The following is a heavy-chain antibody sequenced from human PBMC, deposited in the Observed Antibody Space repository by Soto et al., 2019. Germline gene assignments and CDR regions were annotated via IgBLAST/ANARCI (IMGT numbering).Heavy chain of an antibody. CDR1: GGSIGSAAYC. J-gene: IGHJ4*02. CDR2: IYDGGTT. D-gene: IGHD7-27*01. CDR3: ARGPSGDKIDY. V-gene: IGHV4-30-4*01. Sequence: QVQLQESGPRLVSPSQTLSLTCTVSGGSIGSAAYCWSWIRQSPDKGLEWIGHIYDGGTTYSSPSLKGRVTISADTSETQFSLKLSSVSAADTAVYYCARGPSGDKIDYWGQGIQVTVSS.